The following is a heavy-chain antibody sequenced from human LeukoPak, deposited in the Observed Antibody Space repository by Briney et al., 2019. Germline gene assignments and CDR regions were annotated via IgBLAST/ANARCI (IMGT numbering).Heavy chain of an antibody. J-gene: IGHJ4*02. Sequence: GESLKISCKGSGYSFTSYWIGWVRPMPGKGLEWMGIIYPGDSDIRYSPSFQGQVTISADKSISTAYLQWSSLKASDTAMYYCARLAYYGSGSYYKFFDYWGQGTLVTVSS. CDR2: IYPGDSDI. D-gene: IGHD3-10*01. CDR1: GYSFTSYW. CDR3: ARLAYYGSGSYYKFFDY. V-gene: IGHV5-51*01.